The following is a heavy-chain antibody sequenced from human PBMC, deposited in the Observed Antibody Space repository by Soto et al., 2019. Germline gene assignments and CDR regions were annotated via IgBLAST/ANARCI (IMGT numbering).Heavy chain of an antibody. D-gene: IGHD4-17*01. CDR3: AKGYGDQRDFDY. CDR2: ISYDGSNK. J-gene: IGHJ4*02. V-gene: IGHV3-30*18. Sequence: QVQLVESGGGVVQPGRSLRLSCAASGFTFSSFGMHWVRQAPGKGLEWVAVISYDGSNKYYADSVRGRFTISRDNSKNTLYLQVNSLRGEGTAVDYCAKGYGDQRDFDYWGQGTLVTASS. CDR1: GFTFSSFG.